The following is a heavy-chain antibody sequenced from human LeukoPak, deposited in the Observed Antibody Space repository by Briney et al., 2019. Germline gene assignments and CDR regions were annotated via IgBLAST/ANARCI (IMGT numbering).Heavy chain of an antibody. D-gene: IGHD3-16*01. J-gene: IGHJ3*02. CDR1: GFTFSSYW. Sequence: PGGSLRLSCAASGFTFSSYWMSWVRQAPGKGLEWVANIKQDGSEKYYVDSVKGRFTISRDNAKNSLYLQMNSLRAEDTAVYYCARDHLSSNDAFDIWGQGTMVTVSS. CDR3: ARDHLSSNDAFDI. V-gene: IGHV3-7*01. CDR2: IKQDGSEK.